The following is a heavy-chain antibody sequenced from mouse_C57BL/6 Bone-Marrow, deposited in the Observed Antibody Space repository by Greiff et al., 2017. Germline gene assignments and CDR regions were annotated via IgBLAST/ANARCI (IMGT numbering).Heavy chain of an antibody. J-gene: IGHJ2*01. Sequence: EVQLQQSGPVLVKPGASVKMSCKASGYTFTDYYMNWVKQSHGKSLEWIGVINPYNGGTSYNQKFKGKATLTVDTSSSTDYMERTSLTSEDSADYYGARLRLRQWGYFDYWGQGTTLTVSS. V-gene: IGHV1-19*01. CDR2: INPYNGGT. D-gene: IGHD2-4*01. CDR1: GYTFTDYY. CDR3: ARLRLRQWGYFDY.